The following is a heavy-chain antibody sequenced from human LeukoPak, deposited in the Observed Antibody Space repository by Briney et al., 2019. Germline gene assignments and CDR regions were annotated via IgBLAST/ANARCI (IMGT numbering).Heavy chain of an antibody. V-gene: IGHV3-7*01. CDR1: GFIFSTYW. D-gene: IGHD2-15*01. Sequence: PGGSLRLSCAASGFIFSTYWMTWVRQAPGKGLEWVANIKEDGSESHYVDSVKGRFTISRDNAKNSLYLQMNSLRAEDTALYYCAKDLATCYSLDYWGRGTPVIVFS. CDR2: IKEDGSES. CDR3: AKDLATCYSLDY. J-gene: IGHJ4*02.